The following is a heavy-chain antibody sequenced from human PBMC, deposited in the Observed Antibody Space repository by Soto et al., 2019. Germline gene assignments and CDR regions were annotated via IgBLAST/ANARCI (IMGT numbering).Heavy chain of an antibody. CDR2: IARDGEST. CDR1: VFSFSDYE. J-gene: IGHJ4*02. CDR3: ARDTPTAELDY. Sequence: GGALRLSCESCVFSFSDYEMDWVRQFPGEGLEWVAYIARDGESTFYADSVEGRFVVSRDNAKNSLFLQMDRLTGDDTAVYFCARDTPTAELDYWGQGSMVTVSS. D-gene: IGHD1-1*01. V-gene: IGHV3-48*03.